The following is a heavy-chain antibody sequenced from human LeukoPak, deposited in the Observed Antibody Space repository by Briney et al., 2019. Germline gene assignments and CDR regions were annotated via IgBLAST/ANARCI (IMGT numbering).Heavy chain of an antibody. V-gene: IGHV4-59*08. J-gene: IGHJ4*02. CDR3: ARSPPGWYYDNSGQYYFDT. CDR1: GGSISGYY. D-gene: IGHD3-22*01. Sequence: SETLSLTCTVTGGSISGYYWSWIRQSPGKRLEWIAYISFTGNTNYNPSLKSRVTISLDTSKTHFSLTLSSLTAADTAVYYCARSPPGWYYDNSGQYYFDTWGQGALVTVSS. CDR2: ISFTGNT.